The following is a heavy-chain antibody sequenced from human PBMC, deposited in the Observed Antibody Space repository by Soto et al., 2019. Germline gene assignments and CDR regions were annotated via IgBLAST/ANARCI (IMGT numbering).Heavy chain of an antibody. V-gene: IGHV1-69*12. J-gene: IGHJ6*02. CDR3: ARGSKGPGGSYYGMDV. CDR2: IIPIFGTA. CDR1: GGTFSSYA. Sequence: QVQLVQSGAEVKKPGSSVKVSCKASGGTFSSYAISWVRQAPGQGLEWMGGIIPIFGTANYAQKFQGRVTITADESTSTAHMELSSLRSEDTAVYYCARGSKGPGGSYYGMDVWGQGTTVTVSS. D-gene: IGHD1-26*01.